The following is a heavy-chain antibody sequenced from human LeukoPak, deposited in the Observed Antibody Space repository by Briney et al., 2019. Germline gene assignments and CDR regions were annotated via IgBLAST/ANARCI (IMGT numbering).Heavy chain of an antibody. D-gene: IGHD1-1*01. Sequence: SETLSLTCTVSGGSISSYYWSWIRQPPGKGLEWIGYIYYSGSTNYNPSLKSRVTISVDTSKNQFSLKLSSVTAADTAVYYCAGTVVRAWNPTRLIVWGQGTLVTVSS. CDR2: IYYSGST. J-gene: IGHJ4*02. CDR1: GGSISSYY. CDR3: AGTVVRAWNPTRLIV. V-gene: IGHV4-59*08.